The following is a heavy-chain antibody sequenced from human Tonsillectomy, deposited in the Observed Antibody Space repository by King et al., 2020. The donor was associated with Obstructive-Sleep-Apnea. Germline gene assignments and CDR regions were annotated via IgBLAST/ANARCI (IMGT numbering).Heavy chain of an antibody. D-gene: IGHD3-10*01. CDR2: IYYSGST. J-gene: IGHJ4*02. CDR3: ARESDSGATMVRGVYFDY. CDR1: GGSISSGGYY. Sequence: QLQESGPGLVKPSQTLSLTCTVSGGSISSGGYYWSWIRPHPGKGLEWIGYIYYSGSTYYNPSLKSRVTISVDTSKNQFSLNLSSVTAADTAVYYCARESDSGATMVRGVYFDYWGQGTLVTVSS. V-gene: IGHV4-31*03.